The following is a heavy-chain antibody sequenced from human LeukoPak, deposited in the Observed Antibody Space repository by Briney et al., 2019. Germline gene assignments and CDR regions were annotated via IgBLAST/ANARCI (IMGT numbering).Heavy chain of an antibody. CDR1: GFTFDDYT. CDR3: ARVYYDILTGYRQDAFDI. V-gene: IGHV3-9*01. D-gene: IGHD3-9*01. Sequence: GGSLRLSCAASGFTFDDYTMHWVRQAPGKGLEWVSGISWDGGSIDYADSVKGRFTISRDNAKNSLYLQMNSLRAEDTAVYYCARVYYDILTGYRQDAFDIWGQGTMVTVSS. J-gene: IGHJ3*02. CDR2: ISWDGGSI.